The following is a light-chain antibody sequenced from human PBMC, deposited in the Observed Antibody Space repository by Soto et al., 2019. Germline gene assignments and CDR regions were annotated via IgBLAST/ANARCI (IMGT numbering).Light chain of an antibody. Sequence: EIVLTQSPGTLSLSPGEGATLSCRASQSISSSYLAWYQQKPGQAPRLLIYSASSRATGIPGRFSGSGSGTDFTLIISRLEPEDFAVYYCQQYGSSPITFGQGTQLEIE. V-gene: IGKV3-20*01. J-gene: IGKJ5*01. CDR1: QSISSSY. CDR3: QQYGSSPIT. CDR2: SAS.